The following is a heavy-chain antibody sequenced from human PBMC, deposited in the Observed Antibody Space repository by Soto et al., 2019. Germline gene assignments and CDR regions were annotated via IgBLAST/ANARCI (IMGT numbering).Heavy chain of an antibody. CDR3: ARDRGIYCGGDCYSDAFDI. V-gene: IGHV1-69*13. D-gene: IGHD2-21*02. CDR2: IIPIFGTA. CDR1: GGTFSSYA. Sequence: SVKVSCKASGGTFSSYAISWVRQAPGQGLEWMGGIIPIFGTANYAQKFQGRVTITADESTSTAYMELSSLRSEDTAVYYCARDRGIYCGGDCYSDAFDIWGQGTMVTVSS. J-gene: IGHJ3*02.